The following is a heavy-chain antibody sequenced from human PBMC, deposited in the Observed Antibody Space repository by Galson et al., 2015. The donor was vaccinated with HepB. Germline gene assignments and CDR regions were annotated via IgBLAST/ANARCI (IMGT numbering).Heavy chain of an antibody. V-gene: IGHV3-23*01. J-gene: IGHJ5*02. CDR1: GFTFSSNA. D-gene: IGHD6-25*01. CDR2: ISDRGGST. CDR3: AKDQRSSRASRYDWFDP. Sequence: SLRLSCAAPGFTFSSNAMTWVRQAPGKGLEWVSSISDRGGSTYYADTVTGRFTISRDNSKNTLYLQMNSLRVEDTAVYYCAKDQRSSRASRYDWFDPWGQGTLVTVSS.